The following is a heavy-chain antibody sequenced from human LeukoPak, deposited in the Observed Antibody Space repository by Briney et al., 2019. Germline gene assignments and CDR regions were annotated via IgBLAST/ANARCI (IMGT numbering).Heavy chain of an antibody. D-gene: IGHD6-13*01. CDR1: GGSISSGGYY. J-gene: IGHJ4*02. CDR3: VRGCGKSSCPYYLDS. V-gene: IGHV4-61*08. Sequence: SETLSLTCTVSGGSISSGGYYWSWIRQHPGKGLEWIGYIYYSGSTNYNPSLKSRVTISVDTPKNQFSLKLSSVTAADTAVYYCVRGCGKSSCPYYLDSWGQGTLVTVSS. CDR2: IYYSGST.